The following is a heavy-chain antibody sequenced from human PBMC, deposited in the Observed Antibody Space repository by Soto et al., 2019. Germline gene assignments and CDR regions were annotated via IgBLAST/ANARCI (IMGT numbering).Heavy chain of an antibody. J-gene: IGHJ6*02. Sequence: SETLSHTCAVYGGSFSGYYWSWLRQPPGKGLEWIGEINHSGSTNYNPSLKSRGTIPVDTSKNQLSLKLSSVTAADTAVYYCARGTYYCGSGSYSHPFRSYYYGMDVWGQGSTVA. CDR1: GGSFSGYY. CDR3: ARGTYYCGSGSYSHPFRSYYYGMDV. CDR2: INHSGST. V-gene: IGHV4-34*01. D-gene: IGHD3-10*01.